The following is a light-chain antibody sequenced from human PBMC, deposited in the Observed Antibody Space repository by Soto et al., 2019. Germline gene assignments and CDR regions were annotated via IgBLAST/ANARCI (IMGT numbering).Light chain of an antibody. J-gene: IGKJ3*01. CDR1: QDISTY. CDR2: GAS. V-gene: IGKV1-27*01. Sequence: QLTQSPSSLSASVGDRVTITCRASQDISTYLAWYQQKPGRLPKLLLFGASTLQSGVPARFSGSGSGTLFTLTINGLLPEDVATYYCQKYDRAPFTFGPGTKVDFK. CDR3: QKYDRAPFT.